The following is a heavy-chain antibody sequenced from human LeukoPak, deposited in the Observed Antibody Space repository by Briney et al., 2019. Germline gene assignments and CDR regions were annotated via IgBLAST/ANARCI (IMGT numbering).Heavy chain of an antibody. CDR1: GYTLTELS. V-gene: IGHV1-24*01. J-gene: IGHJ3*02. CDR3: ATDTQGAGAFDI. Sequence: GASVKVSCKVSGYTLTELSMHWVRQAPGKGLEWMGGFDPEDGETIYAQKFQGRVTMTEDTSTDTAYMELSSLRSEDMAVYYCATDTQGAGAFDIWGQGTMVTVSS. D-gene: IGHD1-26*01. CDR2: FDPEDGET.